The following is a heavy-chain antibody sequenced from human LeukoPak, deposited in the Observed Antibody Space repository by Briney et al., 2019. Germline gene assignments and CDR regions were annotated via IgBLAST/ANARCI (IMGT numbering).Heavy chain of an antibody. D-gene: IGHD6-13*01. J-gene: IGHJ4*02. CDR3: ARGGEYSSSWYGNLNY. Sequence: GGSLRLSCAASGFTFSDYYMSWIRQAPGKGLEGVSYISSSGSTIYYADSVKGRFTISRDNAKNSLYLQMNSLRAEDTAVYYCARGGEYSSSWYGNLNYWGQGTLVTVSS. CDR2: ISSSGSTI. V-gene: IGHV3-11*01. CDR1: GFTFSDYY.